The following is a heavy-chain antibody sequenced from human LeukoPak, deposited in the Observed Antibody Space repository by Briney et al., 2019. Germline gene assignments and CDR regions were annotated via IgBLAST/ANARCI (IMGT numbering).Heavy chain of an antibody. V-gene: IGHV1-46*01. CDR3: ARGGRIAARPRYFDY. Sequence: ASVKVSCKASGYTFTSYYMHWVRQAPGQGLEWMGIINPSGGSTSYAQKFQGRATMTRDTSTSTVYMELSSLRSEDTAVYYCARGGRIAARPRYFDYWGQGTLVTVSS. J-gene: IGHJ4*02. CDR1: GYTFTSYY. CDR2: INPSGGST. D-gene: IGHD6-6*01.